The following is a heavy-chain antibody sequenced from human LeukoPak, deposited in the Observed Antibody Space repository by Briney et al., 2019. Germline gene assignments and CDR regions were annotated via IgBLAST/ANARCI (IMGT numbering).Heavy chain of an antibody. CDR1: GFTFSSYA. Sequence: TGRSLRLSCAASGFTFSSYAMHWVRQAPGKGLEWVAVISYDGSNKYYADSVKGRFTISRDNSKNTLYLQMNSLRAEDTAVYYCARDTIAAAGNYYYYYGMDVWGQGTTVTVSS. V-gene: IGHV3-30-3*01. D-gene: IGHD6-13*01. J-gene: IGHJ6*02. CDR3: ARDTIAAAGNYYYYYGMDV. CDR2: ISYDGSNK.